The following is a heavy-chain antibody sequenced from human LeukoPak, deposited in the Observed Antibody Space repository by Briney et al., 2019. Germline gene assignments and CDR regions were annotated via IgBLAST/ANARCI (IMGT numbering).Heavy chain of an antibody. V-gene: IGHV3-33*01. D-gene: IGHD2-21*02. CDR1: GFTFSSYG. CDR2: IWYDGSNK. Sequence: GGSLRLSCAASGFTFSSYGMHWVRQAPGKGLEWVAVIWYDGSNKYYADSVKGRFTISRDNSKNTLYLQMNSLRAEDTAVYYCASGVVTDAFDIWGQGTMITVSS. CDR3: ASGVVTDAFDI. J-gene: IGHJ3*02.